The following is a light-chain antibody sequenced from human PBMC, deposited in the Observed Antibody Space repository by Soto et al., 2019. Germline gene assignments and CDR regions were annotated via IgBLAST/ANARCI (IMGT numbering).Light chain of an antibody. CDR2: DVT. Sequence: QSVLTQPASVSGSPGQSITISCTGTSSDVGGYNYVSWYQQYPGRAPKLMIYDVTKRPSGVPDRFSGSKSGNTASLTVSGLQAEDEADYYCSSYAASNNFYFVFGGGTKVTVL. V-gene: IGLV2-8*01. J-gene: IGLJ3*02. CDR3: SSYAASNNFYFV. CDR1: SSDVGGYNY.